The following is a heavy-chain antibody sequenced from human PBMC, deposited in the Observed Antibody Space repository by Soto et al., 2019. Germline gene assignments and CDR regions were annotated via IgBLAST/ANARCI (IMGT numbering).Heavy chain of an antibody. J-gene: IGHJ4*02. Sequence: QVQLVESGGGVVQPGRSLRLSCAASGFTFSSFVLHWVRQAPGKGLEWVSLISSDGNKIYYADSVKGRFTISRDNSQNPLYLQMNSLTGEDTALYYCARDRDVYNRAFRDSWGQGTLVTVSS. CDR3: ARDRDVYNRAFRDS. D-gene: IGHD1-1*01. CDR1: GFTFSSFV. CDR2: ISSDGNKI. V-gene: IGHV3-30-3*01.